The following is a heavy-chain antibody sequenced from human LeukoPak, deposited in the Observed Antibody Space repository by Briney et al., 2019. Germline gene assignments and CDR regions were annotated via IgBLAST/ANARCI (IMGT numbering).Heavy chain of an antibody. CDR1: GGTFSSYA. CDR3: ARDLGGSSSYFDY. CDR2: IIPILGIA. Sequence: SVKVSCKASGGTFSSYAISWVRQAPGQGLEWMGRIIPILGIANYAQEFQGRVTITADKSTSTAYMELSSLRSEDTAVYYCARDLGGSSSYFDYWGQGTLVTVSS. V-gene: IGHV1-69*04. J-gene: IGHJ4*02. D-gene: IGHD1-26*01.